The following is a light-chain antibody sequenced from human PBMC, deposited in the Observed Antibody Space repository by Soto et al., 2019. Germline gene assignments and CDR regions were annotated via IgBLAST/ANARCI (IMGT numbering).Light chain of an antibody. CDR3: NSYTSSNTLV. J-gene: IGLJ1*01. CDR1: NNDISFFNY. V-gene: IGLV2-14*01. CDR2: EVS. Sequence: QSVLTQPASVSGSLGQSITISFTATNNDISFFNYVSWYQQHSGKAPKLIIYEVSSRPSGVSNRFSGSRSGNTASLTISGLQTEDEADYYCNSYTSSNTLVFGTGTKVTVL.